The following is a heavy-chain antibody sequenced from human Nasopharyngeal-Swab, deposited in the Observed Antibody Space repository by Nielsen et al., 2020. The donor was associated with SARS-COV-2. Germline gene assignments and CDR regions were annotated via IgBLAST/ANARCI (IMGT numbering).Heavy chain of an antibody. CDR2: INPNSGGT. Sequence: ASVKVSCKASGYTFTGYYMHWVRQAPGQGLEWMGRINPNSGGTNYAQKFQGRVTMTRDTSISTAYMELSRLRSDDTAVYYCARDRLEIPPEHYYYYYMDVWGKGTTVTVSS. J-gene: IGHJ6*03. CDR1: GYTFTGYY. D-gene: IGHD1-1*01. CDR3: ARDRLEIPPEHYYYYYMDV. V-gene: IGHV1-2*06.